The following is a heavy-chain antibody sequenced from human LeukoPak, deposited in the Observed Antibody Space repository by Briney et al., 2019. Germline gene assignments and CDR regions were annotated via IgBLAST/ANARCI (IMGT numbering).Heavy chain of an antibody. CDR3: ARGTGIAAWYYFDY. Sequence: SETLSLTCIVSGGSISSSSYYWGWIRQPPGKGLEWIGSIYSSGSTYYNPSLKSRLTISVDTSKNQFSLKLSSVTAADTAVYYCARGTGIAAWYYFDYWGQGTLVTVSS. D-gene: IGHD6-13*01. V-gene: IGHV4-39*07. J-gene: IGHJ4*02. CDR2: IYSSGST. CDR1: GGSISSSSYY.